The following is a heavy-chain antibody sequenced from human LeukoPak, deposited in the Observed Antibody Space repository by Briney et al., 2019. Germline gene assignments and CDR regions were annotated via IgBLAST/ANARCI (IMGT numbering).Heavy chain of an antibody. V-gene: IGHV1-2*06. CDR1: GYSFTGYY. J-gene: IGHJ4*02. CDR3: ALGPSQWDYYDSTGSYGH. D-gene: IGHD3-22*01. Sequence: ASVKVSCKASGYSFTGYYIHWVRQAPGQGLEWMGRIIPNSGGTNYAQKFQGRVTMTRDTSISTAYMELSRLRLDDTAVYYCALGPSQWDYYDSTGSYGHWGQGTLVTVSS. CDR2: IIPNSGGT.